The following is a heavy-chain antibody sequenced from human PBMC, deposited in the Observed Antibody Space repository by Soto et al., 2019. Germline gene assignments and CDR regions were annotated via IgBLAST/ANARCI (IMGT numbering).Heavy chain of an antibody. CDR3: ARGKGMEENYFYYGLDI. D-gene: IGHD1-1*01. Sequence: ASVKVSCKASGYTFSTYAMHWVRQAPGESLEWMGWLNGGTGQTRYSQKFQDRVIITRDTSASTGYMELSSLTSEDTAVYYCARGKGMEENYFYYGLDIWGQGTTVTVSS. CDR2: LNGGTGQT. V-gene: IGHV1-3*01. CDR1: GYTFSTYA. J-gene: IGHJ6*02.